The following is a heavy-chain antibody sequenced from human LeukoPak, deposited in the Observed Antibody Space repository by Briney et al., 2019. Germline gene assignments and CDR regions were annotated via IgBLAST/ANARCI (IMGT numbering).Heavy chain of an antibody. V-gene: IGHV4-34*01. CDR3: ARALTPKKKNYYYYYMDV. CDR2: INHSGST. D-gene: IGHD3-9*01. CDR1: GGSFSGYY. Sequence: SETLSLTCAVYGGSFSGYYWSWTRQPPGKGLEWIGEINHSGSTNYNPSLKSRVTISVDTSKNQFSLKLSSVTAADTAVYYCARALTPKKKNYYYYYMDVWGKGTTVTVSS. J-gene: IGHJ6*03.